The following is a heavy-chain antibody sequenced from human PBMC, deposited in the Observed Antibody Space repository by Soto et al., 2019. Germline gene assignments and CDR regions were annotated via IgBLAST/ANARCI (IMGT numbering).Heavy chain of an antibody. CDR3: ATEGSTFYCSGGSCYSQ. J-gene: IGHJ4*02. V-gene: IGHV3-7*05. CDR1: GFTFSSYW. Sequence: GGSLRLSCAASGFTFSSYWMSWVRQAPGKGLEWVANIKQDGSEKYYVDSVKGRFTISRDNAKNSLYLQMNSLRAEDTAVYYCATEGSTFYCSGGSCYSQWGQGTLVTVSS. CDR2: IKQDGSEK. D-gene: IGHD2-15*01.